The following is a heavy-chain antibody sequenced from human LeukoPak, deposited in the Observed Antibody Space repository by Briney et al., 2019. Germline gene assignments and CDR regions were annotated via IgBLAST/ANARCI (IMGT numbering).Heavy chain of an antibody. CDR2: IYPGDSDT. Sequence: PGESLQISCKGSGYSFTSYWIGWVRQMPGKGLEWMGIIYPGDSDTRYSPSFQGQVTISADKSISTAYLQWSSLKASDTAMYYCARRNDSSGYFNWFDSWGQGTLVTVSS. J-gene: IGHJ5*01. D-gene: IGHD3-22*01. CDR3: ARRNDSSGYFNWFDS. CDR1: GYSFTSYW. V-gene: IGHV5-51*01.